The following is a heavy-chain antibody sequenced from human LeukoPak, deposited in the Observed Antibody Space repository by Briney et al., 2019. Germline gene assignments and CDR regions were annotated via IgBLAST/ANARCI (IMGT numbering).Heavy chain of an antibody. V-gene: IGHV1-69*05. CDR1: GGTFSSYA. CDR3: ARGGYSYGHLTYYYYMDV. Sequence: ASVKVSCKASGGTFSSYAISWVRQAPGQGLEWMGGIIPTFGTANYAQKFQGRVTITTDESTSTAYMELSSLRSEDTAVYYCARGGYSYGHLTYYYYMDVWGKGTTVTVSS. J-gene: IGHJ6*03. CDR2: IIPTFGTA. D-gene: IGHD5-18*01.